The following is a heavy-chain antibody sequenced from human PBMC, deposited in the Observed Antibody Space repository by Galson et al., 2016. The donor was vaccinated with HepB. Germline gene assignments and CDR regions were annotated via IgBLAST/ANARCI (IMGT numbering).Heavy chain of an antibody. D-gene: IGHD5-24*01. V-gene: IGHV4-39*01. J-gene: IGHJ4*02. CDR2: MYYSGKT. CDR1: GDSISSGSYY. CDR3: ARRAEIKGPFDL. Sequence: SETLSLTCSVSGDSISSGSYYWGWIRQPPGTDLEWLGSMYYSGKTYDNPSLKSRVTTSVDTARNQFSLRLTSVTAADTAVYYCARRAEIKGPFDLWGEGTLVTVSS.